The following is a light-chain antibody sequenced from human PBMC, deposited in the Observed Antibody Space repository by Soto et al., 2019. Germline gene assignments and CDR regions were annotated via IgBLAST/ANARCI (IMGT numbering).Light chain of an antibody. CDR3: SSYTSSSTLVV. CDR2: DVS. Sequence: QSALTQPASVSGSPGQSITISCTGTSSDVGGYNYVSWYQQHPGKAPKLMIYDVSNWPSGVSNRFSGSKSGNTASLTISGLQAEDEADYDCSSYTSSSTLVVFGGGTKLTVL. CDR1: SSDVGGYNY. J-gene: IGLJ2*01. V-gene: IGLV2-14*01.